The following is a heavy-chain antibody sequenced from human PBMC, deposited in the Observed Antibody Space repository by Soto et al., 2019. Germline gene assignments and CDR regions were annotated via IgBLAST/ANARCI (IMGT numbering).Heavy chain of an antibody. D-gene: IGHD1-1*01. CDR3: AHYTTDTYFDV. CDR1: GFSLYTGGVG. Sequence: QITLKESSPTLVKPTQTLTLTCSFSGFSLYTGGVGVGWIRQPPGKALEWLALLYWDDTRRYNPSLKNTLTLAKDTTENQLVLTVTDMGPVDTGTYFCAHYTTDTYFDVWGKGATATVSS. J-gene: IGHJ6*04. CDR2: LYWDDTR. V-gene: IGHV2-5*02.